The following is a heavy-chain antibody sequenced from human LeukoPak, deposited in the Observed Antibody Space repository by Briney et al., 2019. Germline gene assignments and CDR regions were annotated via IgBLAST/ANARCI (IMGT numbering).Heavy chain of an antibody. CDR3: ARDHGDTMIVVVISDAFDI. Sequence: GGSLRLSCAASGFTFSSYAMHWVRQAPGKGLEWVAFIRYDGSNKYYADSVKGRFTISRDNSKNTLYLQMNSLRAEDTAVYYCARDHGDTMIVVVISDAFDIWGQGTMVTVSS. D-gene: IGHD3-22*01. CDR1: GFTFSSYA. V-gene: IGHV3-30*02. CDR2: IRYDGSNK. J-gene: IGHJ3*02.